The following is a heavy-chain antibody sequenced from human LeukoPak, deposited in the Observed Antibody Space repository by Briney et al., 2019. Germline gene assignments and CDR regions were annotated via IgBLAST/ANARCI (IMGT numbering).Heavy chain of an antibody. Sequence: GGSLRLSCAASGFTFSSYSMNWVRQAPGKGLEWVSSISSSSTYVYYADSVKGRFTVSRDNAKNSLYLQMNSLRAEDTAVYFCASQYTSSRIFDDWGQGTLVTVSS. D-gene: IGHD6-13*01. CDR2: ISSSSTYV. V-gene: IGHV3-21*01. CDR3: ASQYTSSRIFDD. J-gene: IGHJ4*02. CDR1: GFTFSSYS.